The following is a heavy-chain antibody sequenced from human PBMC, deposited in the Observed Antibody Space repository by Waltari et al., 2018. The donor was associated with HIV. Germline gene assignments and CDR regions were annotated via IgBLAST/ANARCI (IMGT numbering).Heavy chain of an antibody. J-gene: IGHJ4*02. Sequence: QVQLNQWGAGLLKPSETLSLTCAVYGGSFSGNYWTWIRQPPGKGLEWIGKINHAGITNYNPSVKSRVTMSVDTSMYQFSLKLTSVTAADTALYYCARRAPMAYFDYWGQGSLVTVSS. CDR1: GGSFSGNY. D-gene: IGHD2-8*01. V-gene: IGHV4-34*01. CDR2: INHAGIT. CDR3: ARRAPMAYFDY.